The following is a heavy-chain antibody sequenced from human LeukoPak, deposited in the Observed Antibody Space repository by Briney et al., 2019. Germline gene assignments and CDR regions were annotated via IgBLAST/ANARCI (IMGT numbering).Heavy chain of an antibody. CDR1: GFTFSSYS. J-gene: IGHJ5*02. V-gene: IGHV3-21*01. CDR3: ARSPDIVLMVYAWSPETRSNWFDP. Sequence: PGGSLRLSCAASGFTFSSYSMNWVRQAPGKGLEWVSSISRSSNYIYYADSVKGRFTISRDNAKNSLYLQINSLRAEDTSVYYCARSPDIVLMVYAWSPETRSNWFDPWGQGTLVTVSS. CDR2: ISRSSNYI. D-gene: IGHD2-8*01.